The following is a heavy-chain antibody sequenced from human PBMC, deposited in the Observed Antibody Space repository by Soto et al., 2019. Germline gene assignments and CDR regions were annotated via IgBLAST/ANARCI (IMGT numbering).Heavy chain of an antibody. CDR3: AAYSGSSGSDSAY. Sequence: HGVPQRNSNQAAGDNFIDYGSGWMSKMPGKGLEWMGMIYPGDSDTRYSPSFQGQVTISADKSISTAYLQWSSLKASDSAMYYCAAYSGSSGSDSAYLGQGTPVP. V-gene: IGHV5-51*01. CDR1: GDNFIDYG. CDR2: IYPGDSDT. J-gene: IGHJ4*02. D-gene: IGHD5-12*01.